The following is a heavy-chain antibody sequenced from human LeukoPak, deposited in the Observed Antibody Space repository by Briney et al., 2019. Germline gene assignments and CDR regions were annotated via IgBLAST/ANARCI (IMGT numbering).Heavy chain of an antibody. CDR3: ARVLIVAGTTVSDS. CDR1: GYSFTNYW. J-gene: IGHJ4*02. CDR2: IYPGDSDT. Sequence: GESLKISCKGSGYSFTNYWIGWVRQMPGKGLEWMGIIYPGDSDTRYSPSFQGQVTISADKSISTAYLQWSSLKASDTAMYYCARVLIVAGTTVSDSWGQGTLVSVSS. V-gene: IGHV5-51*01. D-gene: IGHD1-1*01.